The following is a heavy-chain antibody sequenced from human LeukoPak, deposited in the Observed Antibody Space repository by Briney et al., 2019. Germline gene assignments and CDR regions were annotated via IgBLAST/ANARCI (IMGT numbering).Heavy chain of an antibody. CDR1: GGSIRSGGYY. V-gene: IGHV4-31*03. Sequence: SATLSLTCTVSGGSIRSGGYYWTWIRQHPGKGLEWIGYIYYSGSTDYNPTLKSRVSISVDTRKNQFSLRLSSVTAADTAVYYCATRGPTTYCGGDCPRAWGQGTLVTVSS. CDR2: IYYSGST. D-gene: IGHD2-21*02. CDR3: ATRGPTTYCGGDCPRA. J-gene: IGHJ5*02.